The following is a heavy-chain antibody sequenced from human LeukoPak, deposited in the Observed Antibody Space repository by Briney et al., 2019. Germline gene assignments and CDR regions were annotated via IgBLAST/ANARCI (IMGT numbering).Heavy chain of an antibody. CDR2: INPNSGGT. J-gene: IGHJ3*02. CDR1: GYTFTGYY. CDR3: AKRVVPAAPEDAFDI. V-gene: IGHV1-2*02. Sequence: GASVKVSCKASGYTFTGYYMHWVRQAPGQGLEWMGWINPNSGGTNYAQKFQGRVTMTRDTSISTAYMELSRLRSDDTAVYYCAKRVVPAAPEDAFDIWGQGTMVTVSS. D-gene: IGHD2-2*01.